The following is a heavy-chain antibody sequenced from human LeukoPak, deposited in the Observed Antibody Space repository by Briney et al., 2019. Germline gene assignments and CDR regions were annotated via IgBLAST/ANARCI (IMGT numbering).Heavy chain of an antibody. V-gene: IGHV1-18*01. J-gene: IGHJ1*01. CDR3: ARAPGGPYCSSTSCYAKYFQH. D-gene: IGHD2-2*01. CDR1: GYTFTSYG. Sequence: ASVKVSCKASGYTFTSYGISWVRQAPGQGLEWMGWISAYNGNTNYAQKLQGRVTMTTDTSTSTAYMELRSLRSDDTAVYHCARAPGGPYCSSTSCYAKYFQHWGQGTLVTVSS. CDR2: ISAYNGNT.